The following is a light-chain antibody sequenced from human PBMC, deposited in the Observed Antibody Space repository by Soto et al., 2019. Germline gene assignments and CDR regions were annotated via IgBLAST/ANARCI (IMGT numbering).Light chain of an antibody. Sequence: EIVLTQSQATLSLSPRERATHSCRASQRVSSYLAWYQQKPGQAPKLIIYDASNRATGSPARFSGSGSGTDLTLTISSLEPEDFAVYYCHQRSILPGFGGGTKVEIK. CDR1: QRVSSY. CDR3: HQRSILPG. J-gene: IGKJ4*01. V-gene: IGKV3-11*01. CDR2: DAS.